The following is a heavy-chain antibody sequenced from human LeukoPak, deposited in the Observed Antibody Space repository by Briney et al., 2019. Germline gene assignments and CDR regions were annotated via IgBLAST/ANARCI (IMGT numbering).Heavy chain of an antibody. D-gene: IGHD2-15*01. CDR1: GGSISSYY. Sequence: SETLSLTCTVSGGSISSYYWSWIRQPPGKGLECIGYIYYSGSTNYNPSLKSRVPISVDTSKTQFSMKLSSVTAADTAVYYCARDPRCSGGSCYAADAFDIWGQGTMVTVSS. V-gene: IGHV4-59*01. CDR3: ARDPRCSGGSCYAADAFDI. J-gene: IGHJ3*02. CDR2: IYYSGST.